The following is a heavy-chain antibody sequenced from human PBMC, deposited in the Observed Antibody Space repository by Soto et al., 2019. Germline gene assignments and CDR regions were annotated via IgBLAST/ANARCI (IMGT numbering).Heavy chain of an antibody. J-gene: IGHJ4*02. V-gene: IGHV3-15*02. D-gene: IGHD3-22*01. CDR2: IKSKIDAGTA. CDR1: RFNFSHAW. Sequence: EVHLVESGGALVEPGGSLRLSCAASRFNFSHAWMSWVRQAPGKGLEWVGRIKSKIDAGTADYAAPVKGRFTISREDSQNTLYLQMNSLKTEDTAVYYCTTVDYYDSIGYYSLDYWGRGTLVTVSS. CDR3: TTVDYYDSIGYYSLDY.